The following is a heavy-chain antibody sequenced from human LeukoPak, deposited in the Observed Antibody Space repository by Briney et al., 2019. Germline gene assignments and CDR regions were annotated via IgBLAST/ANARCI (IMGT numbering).Heavy chain of an antibody. D-gene: IGHD1-26*01. Sequence: ASVKVSCKVSGYTLTVLSMHWVRQAPGKGLEWMGGFDPEDGETIYAQKFQGRVTMTEDTSTDTAYMELSSLRSEDTAVYYCATDRASYPPGYYYYGMDVWGQGTTVTVSS. V-gene: IGHV1-24*01. CDR2: FDPEDGET. CDR3: ATDRASYPPGYYYYGMDV. J-gene: IGHJ6*02. CDR1: GYTLTVLS.